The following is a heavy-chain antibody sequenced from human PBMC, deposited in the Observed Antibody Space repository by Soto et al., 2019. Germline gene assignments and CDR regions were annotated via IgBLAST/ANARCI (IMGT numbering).Heavy chain of an antibody. V-gene: IGHV3-23*01. CDR1: GFTCSSYD. D-gene: IGHD2-8*02. Sequence: LRLSCAASGFTCSSYDMSWVRQAPGKGLEWVSTILVGGSTHYPDSVKGRFTISRDNSKNTVSLQMNSLTAGDTAVYYCAKATATGGGAFDICGQGTVVTVSS. CDR3: AKATATGGGAFDI. J-gene: IGHJ3*02. CDR2: ILVGGST.